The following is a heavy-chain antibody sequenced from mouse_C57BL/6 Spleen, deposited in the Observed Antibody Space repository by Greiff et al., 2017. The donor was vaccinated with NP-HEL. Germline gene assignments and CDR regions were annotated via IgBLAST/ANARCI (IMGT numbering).Heavy chain of an antibody. CDR1: GYAFTNYL. Sequence: VQLQQSGAELVRPGTSVKVSCKASGYAFTNYLIEWVKQRPGQGLEWIGVINPGSGGTNYNEKFKGKATLTADKSSSTAYMQLSSLTSEDSAVYFCARDSSGYFDYWGQGTTLTVSS. CDR3: ARDSSGYFDY. D-gene: IGHD3-2*02. V-gene: IGHV1-54*01. CDR2: INPGSGGT. J-gene: IGHJ2*01.